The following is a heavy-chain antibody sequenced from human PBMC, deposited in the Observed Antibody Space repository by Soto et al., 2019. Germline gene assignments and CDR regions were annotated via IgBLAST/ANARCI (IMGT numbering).Heavy chain of an antibody. Sequence: GASVKVSCKASRYTFTNYYMHWVRQAPGQGLEWMGMINPRGDNTNYAQNFQGRVTMTRDTSTSTVYMDLSSLRSEDTAVYYCARCFSRYNVFDIWGPGKMVTVS. D-gene: IGHD3-16*02. J-gene: IGHJ3*02. CDR1: RYTFTNYY. CDR3: ARCFSRYNVFDI. CDR2: INPRGDNT. V-gene: IGHV1-46*03.